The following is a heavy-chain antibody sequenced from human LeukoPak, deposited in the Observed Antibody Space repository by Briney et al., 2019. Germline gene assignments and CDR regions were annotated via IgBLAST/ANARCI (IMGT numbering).Heavy chain of an antibody. J-gene: IGHJ4*02. V-gene: IGHV3-74*01. D-gene: IGHD1-26*01. CDR1: GFTFSGSW. Sequence: PGGSLRLSCAAPGFTFSGSWGSWGRQAPGKGLVWVSRLNSDGSSTNYADSVRGRFTISRDNARNTLYLQMNSLRAEDTGVYYCASATGLGAGSFWGQGTLVTVSS. CDR3: ASATGLGAGSF. CDR2: LNSDGSST.